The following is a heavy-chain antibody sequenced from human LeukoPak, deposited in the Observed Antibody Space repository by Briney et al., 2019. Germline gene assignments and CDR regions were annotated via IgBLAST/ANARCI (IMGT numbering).Heavy chain of an antibody. CDR2: IYWNDDK. Sequence: SGPTLVKPTQTPTLTCTFSGFSLSTSGVGVGWIRQPPGKALEWLALIYWNDDKRYSPSLKSRPPITKDHSKNEVVLTKTNQDPVDTASYYCAHRLGVAATLFDCWGQGTLVTVSS. V-gene: IGHV2-5*01. CDR3: AHRLGVAATLFDC. D-gene: IGHD5-12*01. J-gene: IGHJ4*02. CDR1: GFSLSTSGVG.